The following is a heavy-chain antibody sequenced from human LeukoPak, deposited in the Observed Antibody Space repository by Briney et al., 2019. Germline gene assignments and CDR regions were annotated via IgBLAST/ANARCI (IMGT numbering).Heavy chain of an antibody. D-gene: IGHD2-15*01. Sequence: GGSLRLSCAASGFTFRSYSMNWVRQAPGKGLEWVSSISSSSSYIYYADSVKGRFTISRDNAKNSLYLQMNSLRAEDTAVYYCASPDIVVVVADPLLPDNGMDVWGQGTTVTVSS. CDR3: ASPDIVVVVADPLLPDNGMDV. V-gene: IGHV3-21*01. CDR2: ISSSSSYI. CDR1: GFTFRSYS. J-gene: IGHJ6*02.